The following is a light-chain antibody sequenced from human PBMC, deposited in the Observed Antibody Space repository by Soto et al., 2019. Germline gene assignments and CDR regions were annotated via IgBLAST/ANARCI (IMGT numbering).Light chain of an antibody. CDR2: DAS. J-gene: IGKJ4*01. CDR3: QQSNSY. Sequence: DIQMTQSPSTLSASIGDRVTITCRARQSISNWLTWYQQKPGKAPKLLIYDASSLASGAPSRFSGSGSGTEFTLTISSLQPDDFATYYCQQSNSYFGGGTKVEMK. V-gene: IGKV1-5*01. CDR1: QSISNW.